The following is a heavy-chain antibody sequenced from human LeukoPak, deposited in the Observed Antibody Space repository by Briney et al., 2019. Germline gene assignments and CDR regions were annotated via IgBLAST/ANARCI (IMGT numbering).Heavy chain of an antibody. CDR3: ATGVRFLEWLIDY. J-gene: IGHJ4*02. Sequence: GGSLRLSCAASGFTFDDYAMHWVRQAPGKGLEWVSLISGDGGSTYYADSVKGRFTISRDNSKNSLYLQMNSLRTEDTALYYCATGVRFLEWLIDYWGQGTLATVSS. CDR2: ISGDGGST. D-gene: IGHD3-3*01. V-gene: IGHV3-43*02. CDR1: GFTFDDYA.